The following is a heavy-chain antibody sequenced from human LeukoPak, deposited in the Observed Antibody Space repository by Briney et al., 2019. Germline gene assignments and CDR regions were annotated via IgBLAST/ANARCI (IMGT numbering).Heavy chain of an antibody. J-gene: IGHJ6*02. Sequence: PSETLSLTCTVSGGSISSGGYYWSWIRQHPGKGLEWIGYIYYSGSTYYNPSLKSRVTISVDTSKNQFSLKLSSVTAADTAVYYCARDQCSSTSCYNYYGMDVWGQGTTVTVSS. CDR2: IYYSGST. CDR3: ARDQCSSTSCYNYYGMDV. CDR1: GGSISSGGYY. D-gene: IGHD2-2*02. V-gene: IGHV4-31*03.